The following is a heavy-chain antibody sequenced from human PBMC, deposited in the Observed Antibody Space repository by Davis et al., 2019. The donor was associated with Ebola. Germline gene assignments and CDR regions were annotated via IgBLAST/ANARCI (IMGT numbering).Heavy chain of an antibody. J-gene: IGHJ4*02. V-gene: IGHV1-2*02. Sequence: GESLKISCKGSGYSFTSYGISWVRQAPGQGLEWMGWINPNSGGTNYAQKFQGRVTMTRDTSISTAYMELSRLRSDDTAVYYCGGGRSGIDYWGQGTLVTVSS. D-gene: IGHD3-3*01. CDR3: GGGRSGIDY. CDR2: INPNSGGT. CDR1: GYSFTSYG.